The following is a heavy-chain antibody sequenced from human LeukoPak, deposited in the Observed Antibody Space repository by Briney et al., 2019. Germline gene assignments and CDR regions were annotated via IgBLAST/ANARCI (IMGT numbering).Heavy chain of an antibody. CDR1: GSTFSSYD. V-gene: IGHV3-21*01. CDR2: ISSRSSSI. D-gene: IGHD3-3*01. J-gene: IGHJ4*02. Sequence: GGSLRLSCAASGSTFSSYDMNWVRQAPGKGLEWVSSISSRSSSIYYADSVKGRFTISRDNAKNSLYLQMNSLRADDTAVYWCARDYIAYDPLDYWGQGTLVTVSS. CDR3: ARDYIAYDPLDY.